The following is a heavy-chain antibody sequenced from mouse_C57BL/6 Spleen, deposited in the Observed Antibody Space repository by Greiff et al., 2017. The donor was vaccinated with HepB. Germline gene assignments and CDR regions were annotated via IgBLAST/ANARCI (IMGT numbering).Heavy chain of an antibody. CDR2: IWSGGST. D-gene: IGHD1-1*01. J-gene: IGHJ3*01. V-gene: IGHV2-2*01. Sequence: QVQLQQSGPGLVQPSQCLSITCTVSGFSFTSYGVHWVRQSPGKGLEWLGVIWSGGSTDYNAAFISRLSISKDNTKSQVFFKMNSLQADDKAIYYCARNYYYGSSPAWFAYWGQGTLVTVSA. CDR3: ARNYYYGSSPAWFAY. CDR1: GFSFTSYG.